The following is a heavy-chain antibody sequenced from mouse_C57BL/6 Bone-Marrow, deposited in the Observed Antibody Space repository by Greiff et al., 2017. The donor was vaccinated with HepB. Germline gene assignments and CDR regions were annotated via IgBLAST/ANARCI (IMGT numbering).Heavy chain of an antibody. CDR2: IDPENGDT. CDR3: TGETTFFDY. D-gene: IGHD2-12*01. Sequence: VHVKQSGAELVRPGASVKLSCTASGFNIKDDYMHWVKQRPEQGLEWIGWIDPENGDTEYAAKFQGKATITADTSSTTAYLQLISLTSEDTAVYYCTGETTFFDYWGQGTTLTVSA. J-gene: IGHJ2*01. CDR1: GFNIKDDY. V-gene: IGHV14-4*01.